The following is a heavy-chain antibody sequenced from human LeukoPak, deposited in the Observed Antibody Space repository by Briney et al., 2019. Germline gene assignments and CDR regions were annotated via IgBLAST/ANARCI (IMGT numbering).Heavy chain of an antibody. J-gene: IGHJ4*02. V-gene: IGHV4-39*07. D-gene: IGHD3-10*01. CDR3: ARDRGGGLWFGELLYYFDY. Sequence: ASETLSLTCTVSGGSISSSSYYWGWIRQPPGKGLEWIGSIYYSGSTYYNPSLKSRVTISVDTSKNQFSLTLSSVTAADTAVYYWARDRGGGLWFGELLYYFDYWGQGTLVTVSS. CDR1: GGSISSSSYY. CDR2: IYYSGST.